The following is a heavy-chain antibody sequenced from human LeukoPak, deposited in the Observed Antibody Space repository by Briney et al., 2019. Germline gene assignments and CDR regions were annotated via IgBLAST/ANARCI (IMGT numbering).Heavy chain of an antibody. V-gene: IGHV3-48*03. CDR3: ARDPYGDYFDY. D-gene: IGHD4-17*01. CDR1: GFTFSSYE. J-gene: IGHJ4*02. Sequence: GGSLRLSCAASGFTFSSYEMNWVRQAPGKGLEWVSYISSSGSTIYYADSVKGRFTISRDNAKNSPYLQMNRLRAEDTAVYYCARDPYGDYFDYWGQGTLVTVSS. CDR2: ISSSGSTI.